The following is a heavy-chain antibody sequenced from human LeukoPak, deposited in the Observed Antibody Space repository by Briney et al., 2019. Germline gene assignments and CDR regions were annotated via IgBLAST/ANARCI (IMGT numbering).Heavy chain of an antibody. CDR3: ARDHSPGWFDP. D-gene: IGHD4-11*01. J-gene: IGHJ5*02. CDR1: GFTFSSHW. Sequence: PGGSLRLSCAASGFTFSSHWMHWVRQAPGKGLVWVSRISGDGSITAYADSMKGRLTISRDNAKNTLYLQMNSLRAEDTAVYYCARDHSPGWFDPWGQGTLVTVSS. V-gene: IGHV3-74*01. CDR2: ISGDGSIT.